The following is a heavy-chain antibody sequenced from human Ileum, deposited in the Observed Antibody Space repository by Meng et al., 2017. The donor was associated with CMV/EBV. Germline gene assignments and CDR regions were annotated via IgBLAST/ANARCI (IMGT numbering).Heavy chain of an antibody. CDR3: AREGDDVFDY. D-gene: IGHD1-1*01. CDR1: GNTFTGHY. Sequence: KVSCETSGNTFTGHYIHWVRQAPGQGPEWMGWINPRSGGTNFAQKFLGRVALTRDTAITTAYMEMTGLRSDDTAVYYCAREGDDVFDYWGQGTLVTVSS. CDR2: INPRSGGT. J-gene: IGHJ4*02. V-gene: IGHV1-2*02.